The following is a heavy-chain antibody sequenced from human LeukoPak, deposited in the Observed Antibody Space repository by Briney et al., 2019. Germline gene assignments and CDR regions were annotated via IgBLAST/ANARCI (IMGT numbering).Heavy chain of an antibody. V-gene: IGHV4-39*01. CDR2: IYYSGST. D-gene: IGHD5-18*01. Sequence: SETLSLTCTVPGGSISSSSYYWGWIRQPQGKGLGWIGSIYYSGSTYSTPSLKSRVTISVATSKTQFSLKLSSVTAADTAVYYCARQYVQLWSPFDYWGQGTLVTVSS. CDR3: ARQYVQLWSPFDY. CDR1: GGSISSSSYY. J-gene: IGHJ4*02.